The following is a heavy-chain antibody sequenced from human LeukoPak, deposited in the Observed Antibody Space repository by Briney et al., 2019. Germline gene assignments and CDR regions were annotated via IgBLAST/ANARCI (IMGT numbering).Heavy chain of an antibody. D-gene: IGHD6-13*01. CDR3: ARTRMYRGKSQQLVDFDY. CDR2: IIPIFGTA. Sequence: ASVKVSCKASGGTFSSYAISWVRQAPGQGLEWMGGIIPIFGTANYAQKFQGRVTITAGESTSTAYMELSSLRSEDTAVYYCARTRMYRGKSQQLVDFDYWGQGTLVTVSS. CDR1: GGTFSSYA. J-gene: IGHJ4*02. V-gene: IGHV1-69*01.